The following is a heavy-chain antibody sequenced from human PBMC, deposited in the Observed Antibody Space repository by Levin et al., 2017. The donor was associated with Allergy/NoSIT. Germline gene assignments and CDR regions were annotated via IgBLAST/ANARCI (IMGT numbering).Heavy chain of an antibody. J-gene: IGHJ4*02. CDR1: GFTFSSYS. D-gene: IGHD6-6*01. CDR3: ARDTGGGYSSSSSYYFDY. V-gene: IGHV3-48*02. Sequence: PGGSLRLSCAASGFTFSSYSVNWVRQAPGKGLEWVSYISSSSTTIYYADSVKGRFTISRDNAKNSLYLQMNSLRDEDTAVYYCARDTGGGYSSSSSYYFDYWGQGTLVTVSS. CDR2: ISSSSTTI.